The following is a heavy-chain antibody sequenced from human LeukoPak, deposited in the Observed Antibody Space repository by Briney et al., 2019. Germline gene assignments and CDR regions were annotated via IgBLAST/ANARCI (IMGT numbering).Heavy chain of an antibody. V-gene: IGHV4-39*07. CDR2: IFYSGST. CDR3: AREGYYDSSGSLDY. CDR1: GGSISTSSYY. D-gene: IGHD3-22*01. J-gene: IGHJ4*02. Sequence: SETLSLTCTVSGGSISTSSYYWGWVRQPPGKGLEWIGNIFYSGSTYYSPSLKSRVTISLDTSRNQFSLKLNSVTAADTAVYYCAREGYYDSSGSLDYWGQGTLVTVSS.